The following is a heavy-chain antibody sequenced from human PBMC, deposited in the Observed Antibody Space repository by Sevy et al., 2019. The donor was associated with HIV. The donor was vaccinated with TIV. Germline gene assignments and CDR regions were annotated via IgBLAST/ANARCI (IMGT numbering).Heavy chain of an antibody. V-gene: IGHV3-30*02. D-gene: IGHD6-25*01. CDR3: AKGGSGGIDHYGMDV. J-gene: IGHJ6*02. CDR2: IRYVGINK. CDR1: GFRFNNFG. Sequence: GGSLRLSCAASGFRFNNFGMYWVRQAPGKGLEGVAFIRYVGINKYYVDSVKGRSTISRDNSKDTLYLEMKSLRLEDKAIYYCAKGGSGGIDHYGMDVWGQGTTVTVSS.